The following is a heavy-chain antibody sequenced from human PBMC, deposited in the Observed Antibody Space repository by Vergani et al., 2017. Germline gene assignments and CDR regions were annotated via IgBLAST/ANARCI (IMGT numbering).Heavy chain of an antibody. CDR2: INSDGSST. CDR1: GFTFSSYR. D-gene: IGHD3-3*01. Sequence: EVQLVESGGGLVQPGGSLRLSCAASGFTFSSYRMHWVRQAPGKGLVGVSRINSDGSSTTYADSVKGRFTISRDNAKNTLYLQMTSLRAEDTAVYYCARESDDMSGYYTDYWCYYSDYWGQGTLVTVSS. CDR3: ARESDDMSGYYTDYWCYYSDY. J-gene: IGHJ4*02. V-gene: IGHV3-74*01.